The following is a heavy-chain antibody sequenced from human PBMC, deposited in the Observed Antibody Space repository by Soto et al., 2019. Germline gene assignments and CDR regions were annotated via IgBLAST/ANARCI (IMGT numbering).Heavy chain of an antibody. CDR3: ARDHIVVVPAAMDSYYYYGMDV. V-gene: IGHV1-18*01. D-gene: IGHD2-2*01. CDR2: ISAYNGNT. Sequence: QVQLVQSGAEVKKPGASVKVSCKASGYTFTSYGISWVRQAPGQGLEWMGWISAYNGNTNYAQKLQGRVTMTTDTSTSKAYMELRSLRSDDTAVYYCARDHIVVVPAAMDSYYYYGMDVWGQGTTVTVSS. J-gene: IGHJ6*02. CDR1: GYTFTSYG.